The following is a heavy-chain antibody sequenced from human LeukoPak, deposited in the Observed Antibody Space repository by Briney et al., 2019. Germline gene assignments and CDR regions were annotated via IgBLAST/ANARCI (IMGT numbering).Heavy chain of an antibody. CDR2: INHGGST. CDR1: GGSFSGHY. CDR3: ARDGRYCSSTNCYGGEGWFDP. J-gene: IGHJ5*02. D-gene: IGHD2-2*01. Sequence: PSETLSLTCAVYGGSFSGHYWSWIRQPPGKGLEWIGEINHGGSTTYNPSLKSRVTISVDTSKGQYSMKVTSVNAADTAVYYCARDGRYCSSTNCYGGEGWFDPWGQGSMVTVSS. V-gene: IGHV4-34*01.